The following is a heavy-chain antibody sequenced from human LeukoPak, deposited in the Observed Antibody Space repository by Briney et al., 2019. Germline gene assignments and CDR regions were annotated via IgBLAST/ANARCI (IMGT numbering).Heavy chain of an antibody. CDR2: IRYDGSNK. CDR1: GFTFSSYG. D-gene: IGHD2-2*01. V-gene: IGHV3-30*02. CDR3: ARGPLGYCSSTSCHGFDY. Sequence: GGSLRLSCAASGFTFSSYGVHWVRQAPGKGLEWVAFIRYDGSNKYYADSVKGRFTISRDNSKNTLYLQMNSLRAEDTAVYYCARGPLGYCSSTSCHGFDYWGQGTLVTVSS. J-gene: IGHJ4*02.